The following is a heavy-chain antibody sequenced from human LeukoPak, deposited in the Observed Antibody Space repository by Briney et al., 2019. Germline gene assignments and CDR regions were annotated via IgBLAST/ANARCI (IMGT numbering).Heavy chain of an antibody. J-gene: IGHJ4*01. Sequence: GGSLRLSCAASGFTFSDYYMSWIRQAPGKGLEWASYISSSSSYTNYADSVKGRFTISRDNSKNTLYLQMNSLRAEDTAVYYCASPHGSSWFYFDYWGHGTLVTISS. CDR3: ASPHGSSWFYFDY. CDR1: GFTFSDYY. D-gene: IGHD6-13*01. V-gene: IGHV3-11*06. CDR2: ISSSSSYT.